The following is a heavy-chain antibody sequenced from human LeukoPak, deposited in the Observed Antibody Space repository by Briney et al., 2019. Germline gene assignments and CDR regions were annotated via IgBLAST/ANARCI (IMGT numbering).Heavy chain of an antibody. D-gene: IGHD2-2*01. Sequence: PGGSLRLSCAASGFTFSSYWTSWVRQAPGKGLEWVANIKQDGSEKYYVDSVKGRFTISRDNAKNSLYLQMNSLRAEDTAVYYCARERYCSSTSCEKGHDAFDIWGQGTMVTVSS. CDR1: GFTFSSYW. CDR2: IKQDGSEK. CDR3: ARERYCSSTSCEKGHDAFDI. V-gene: IGHV3-7*01. J-gene: IGHJ3*02.